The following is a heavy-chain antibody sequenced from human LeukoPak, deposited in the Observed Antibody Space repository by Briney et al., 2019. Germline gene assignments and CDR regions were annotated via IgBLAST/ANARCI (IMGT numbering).Heavy chain of an antibody. CDR1: GFTFSDYY. Sequence: GGSLRLSCAASGFTFSDYYMSWIRQAPGKGLEWVSYISSSGSTIYYADSVKGRFTISRDNAKNSLYLQMNSLRAEDTAVYYCAKDLQYYYDSSGWFQHWGQGTLVTVSS. J-gene: IGHJ1*01. V-gene: IGHV3-11*01. CDR2: ISSSGSTI. D-gene: IGHD3-22*01. CDR3: AKDLQYYYDSSGWFQH.